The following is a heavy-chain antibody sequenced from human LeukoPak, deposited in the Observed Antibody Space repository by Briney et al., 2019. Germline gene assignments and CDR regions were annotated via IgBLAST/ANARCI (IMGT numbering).Heavy chain of an antibody. D-gene: IGHD2-2*01. Sequence: SETLSLICTVSGGSISSHYWSWIRQPAGKGLEWIGRINPSGGTNYHPSLKSRVTMSIDTSKNQFSLELSSVTAADTAVYYCVREAGATRFFDYWGQGTLVTVTS. CDR2: INPSGGT. J-gene: IGHJ4*02. CDR1: GGSISSHY. V-gene: IGHV4-4*07. CDR3: VREAGATRFFDY.